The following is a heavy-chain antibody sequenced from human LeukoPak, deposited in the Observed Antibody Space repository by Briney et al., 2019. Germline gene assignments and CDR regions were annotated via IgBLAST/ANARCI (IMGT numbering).Heavy chain of an antibody. CDR1: GFTFSSYG. V-gene: IGHV3-53*01. CDR3: ARDREDYYYYYGMDV. CDR2: IYSGGST. J-gene: IGHJ6*02. Sequence: GGSLRLSCAASGFTFSSYGTHWVRQAPGKGLEWVSVIYSGGSTYYADSVKGRFTISRDNSKNTLYLQMNSLRAEDTAVYYCARDREDYYYYYGMDVWGQGTTVTVSS.